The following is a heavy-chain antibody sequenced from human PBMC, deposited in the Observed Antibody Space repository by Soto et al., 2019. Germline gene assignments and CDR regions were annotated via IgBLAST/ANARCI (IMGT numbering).Heavy chain of an antibody. CDR2: IYYSGST. V-gene: IGHV4-30-4*01. CDR1: GGSISSGDYY. J-gene: IGHJ4*02. CDR3: ARAPVAISRRYFDY. Sequence: PSETLSLTCTVSGGSISSGDYYWSWIRQPPGKGLEWIGYIYYSGSTYYNPSLKSRVTISVDTSKNQFSLKLSSVTAADTAVYYCARAPVAISRRYFDYWGQGTLVTVSS. D-gene: IGHD3-9*01.